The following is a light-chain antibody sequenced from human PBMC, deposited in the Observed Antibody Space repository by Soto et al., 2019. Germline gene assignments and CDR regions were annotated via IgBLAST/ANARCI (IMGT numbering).Light chain of an antibody. CDR3: QQYNNWPGGT. V-gene: IGKV3-15*01. CDR2: GAS. J-gene: IGKJ3*01. CDR1: QSVSSN. Sequence: EIVMTQSPAPLSVSPGERATLSCRASQSVSSNLAWYQQKPGQAPRLLIYGASTRATGIPARFSGSGSGTEFTLTISSLQSEDFAVYYCQQYNNWPGGTFGPGTKVDIK.